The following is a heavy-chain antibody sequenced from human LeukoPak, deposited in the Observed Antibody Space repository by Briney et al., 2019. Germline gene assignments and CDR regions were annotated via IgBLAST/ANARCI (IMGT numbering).Heavy chain of an antibody. Sequence: ASVKVSCKASGYTFTGYYMHWVRQAPGQGLEWMGWINPNSGGTNYAQKFQGRVTMTRDTSISTAYMELSRLRSDDTAVYYCARGYGSGSYWSNYFDYWGQGTLVTVSS. CDR2: INPNSGGT. J-gene: IGHJ4*02. D-gene: IGHD3-10*01. CDR3: ARGYGSGSYWSNYFDY. CDR1: GYTFTGYY. V-gene: IGHV1-2*02.